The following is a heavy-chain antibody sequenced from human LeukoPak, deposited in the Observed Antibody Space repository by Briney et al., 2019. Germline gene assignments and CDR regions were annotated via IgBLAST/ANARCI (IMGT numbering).Heavy chain of an antibody. CDR3: AKDRQWLVRRGNSFDY. CDR1: GFTFSSYG. CDR2: IWYDGSNK. V-gene: IGHV3-33*06. D-gene: IGHD6-19*01. J-gene: IGHJ4*02. Sequence: SGGSLRLSCAASGFTFSSYGMHWVRQAPGKGLEWVAVIWYDGSNKYYADSVKGRFTISRDNSKNTLYLQMNSLRTEDTAVYYCAKDRQWLVRRGNSFDYWGQGTLVTVSS.